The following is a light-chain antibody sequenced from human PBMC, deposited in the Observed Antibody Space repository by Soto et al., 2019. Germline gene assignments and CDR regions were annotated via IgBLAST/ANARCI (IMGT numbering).Light chain of an antibody. CDR1: QSVGSTY. CDR3: QQYNNWPRT. CDR2: GSS. Sequence: EIVLTQSPGTLSLSPGERATLSCRSSQSVGSTYLAWYQQKPGQAPRLLIYGSSTRATGIPSRFSGSGSGTEFTLTISSLQSEDFAVYYCQQYNNWPRTFGRGTKVDIK. V-gene: IGKV3-15*01. J-gene: IGKJ1*01.